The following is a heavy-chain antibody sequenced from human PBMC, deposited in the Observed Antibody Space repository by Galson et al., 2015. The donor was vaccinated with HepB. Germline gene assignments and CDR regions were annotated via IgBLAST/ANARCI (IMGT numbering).Heavy chain of an antibody. J-gene: IGHJ4*02. CDR3: VKVGRSPYSSSWSLYYFDY. Sequence: SLRLSCAASGFTFSSYAMHWVRQAPGKGLEYVSAISSNGGSTYYADSVKGRFTISRDNSKNTLYLQMSSLRAEDTAVYYCVKVGRSPYSSSWSLYYFDYWGQGTLVTVSS. D-gene: IGHD6-13*01. V-gene: IGHV3-64D*06. CDR2: ISSNGGST. CDR1: GFTFSSYA.